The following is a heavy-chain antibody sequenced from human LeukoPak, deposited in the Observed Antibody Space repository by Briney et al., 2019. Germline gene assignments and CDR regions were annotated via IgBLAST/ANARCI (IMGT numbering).Heavy chain of an antibody. Sequence: GGSLRLSCVASGLTFSDYYMSWVRQAPGKGLEWISYISSTGYTIYYADSVKGRFTISRDNAKNSLYLQMNSLRAEDTAVYYCAKDPGDFWSASHYYFDYWGQGTLVTVSS. CDR1: GLTFSDYY. CDR3: AKDPGDFWSASHYYFDY. J-gene: IGHJ4*02. D-gene: IGHD3-3*01. V-gene: IGHV3-11*01. CDR2: ISSTGYTI.